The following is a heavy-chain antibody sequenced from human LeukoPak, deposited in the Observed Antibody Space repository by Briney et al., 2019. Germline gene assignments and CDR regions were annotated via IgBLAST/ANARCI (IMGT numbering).Heavy chain of an antibody. V-gene: IGHV3-21*01. CDR1: GFTFSSYS. CDR3: AKGLGGRAVFWFDP. D-gene: IGHD3-16*01. Sequence: GGSLRLYCAASGFTFSSYSMNWVRQAPGKGLEWVSSISSGSGYIYYAGSVKGRFTISRDNAKNSLFLQMNSLRADDTAVYYCAKGLGGRAVFWFDPWGQGTLVTVSS. J-gene: IGHJ5*02. CDR2: ISSGSGYI.